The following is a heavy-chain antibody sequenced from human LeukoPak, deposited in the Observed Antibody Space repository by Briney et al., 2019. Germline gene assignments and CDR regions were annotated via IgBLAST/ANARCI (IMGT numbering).Heavy chain of an antibody. V-gene: IGHV3-38-3*01. Sequence: GGSLRLSCAASGFTVSSNEMSWVRQAPGKGLEWVSSISGGSTYYADSRKGRFTISRDNSKNTLHLQMNSLRAEDTAVYYCARDSGDGYKLDAFDIWGQGTMVTVSS. CDR3: ARDSGDGYKLDAFDI. D-gene: IGHD5-24*01. CDR1: GFTVSSNE. CDR2: ISGGST. J-gene: IGHJ3*02.